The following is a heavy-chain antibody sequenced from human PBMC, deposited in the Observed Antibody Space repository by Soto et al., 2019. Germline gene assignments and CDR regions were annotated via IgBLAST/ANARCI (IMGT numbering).Heavy chain of an antibody. CDR1: GYTFTSYY. CDR2: INPSGGST. Sequence: ASVKVSCKASGYTFTSYYMHWVRQAPGQGLEWMGIINPSGGSTSYAQKFQGRVTMTRDTSTSTVYMELSSLRPEDTAVYYCARAGDIVVVPAAMGWYYFDYWGQGTLVTVSS. CDR3: ARAGDIVVVPAAMGWYYFDY. J-gene: IGHJ4*02. V-gene: IGHV1-46*01. D-gene: IGHD2-2*01.